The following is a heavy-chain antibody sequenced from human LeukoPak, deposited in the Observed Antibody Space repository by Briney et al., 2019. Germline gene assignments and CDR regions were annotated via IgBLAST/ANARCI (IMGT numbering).Heavy chain of an antibody. J-gene: IGHJ4*02. D-gene: IGHD6-19*01. CDR3: AKDSIAGIAVAGYFDY. CDR1: GYTFTSYG. Sequence: SCKASGYTFTSYGMHWVRQAPGKGLEWVAVISYDGSNKYYADSVKGRFTISRDNSKNTLYLQMNSLRAEDTAVYYCAKDSIAGIAVAGYFDYWGQGTLVTVSS. CDR2: ISYDGSNK. V-gene: IGHV3-30*18.